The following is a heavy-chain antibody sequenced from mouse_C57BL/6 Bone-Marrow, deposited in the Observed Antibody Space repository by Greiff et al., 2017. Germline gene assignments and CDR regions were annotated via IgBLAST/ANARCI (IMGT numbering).Heavy chain of an antibody. J-gene: IGHJ4*01. Sequence: EVKVVESGGGLVQSGRSLRLSCATSGFTFSDFYMEWVRQAPGKGLEWIAASRNKANDYTTEYSASVKGRFIVSRDTSQSILYLQRKARRAGDTAIYYGEREDDLLVGLRRARDYGGKGTSVTVSS. CDR1: GFTFSDFY. CDR3: EREDDLLVGLRRARDY. D-gene: IGHD2-2*01. CDR2: SRNKANDYTT. V-gene: IGHV7-1*01.